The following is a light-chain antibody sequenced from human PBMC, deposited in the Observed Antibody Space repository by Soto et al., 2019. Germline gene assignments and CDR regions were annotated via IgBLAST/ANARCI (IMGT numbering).Light chain of an antibody. V-gene: IGLV2-8*01. CDR1: SSDVGGYNY. J-gene: IGLJ1*01. CDR2: EVS. CDR3: SSYAGSNWYV. Sequence: QSALTQPPSASGSPGQSVTISCTGTSSDVGGYNYVSWYQQYPGKAPKLIIYEVSERPSGVPDRFFGSKSGNTASLTVSGLQTADEADYYCSSYAGSNWYVFGTGTKVTVL.